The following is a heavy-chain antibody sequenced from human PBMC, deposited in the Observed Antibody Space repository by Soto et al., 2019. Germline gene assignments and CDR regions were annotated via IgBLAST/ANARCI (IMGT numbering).Heavy chain of an antibody. CDR2: IYYSGST. J-gene: IGHJ3*02. Sequence: ETLSLTCTVSGGSISSSSYYWGWIRQPPGKGLEWIGSIYYSGSTYYNPSLKSRVTISVDTSKNQFSLKLSSVTAADTAVYYCATKSFTTTIAIAVAGTDDAFDIWGQGTMVTVSS. V-gene: IGHV4-39*01. D-gene: IGHD6-19*01. CDR1: GGSISSSSYY. CDR3: ATKSFTTTIAIAVAGTDDAFDI.